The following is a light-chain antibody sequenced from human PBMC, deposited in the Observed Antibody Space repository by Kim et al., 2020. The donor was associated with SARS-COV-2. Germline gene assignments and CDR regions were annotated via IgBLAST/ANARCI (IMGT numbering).Light chain of an antibody. V-gene: IGKV2-30*01. CDR3: MQGKHLPFT. Sequence: ASICHRSNQSLVYSDVNIYFKWFHQRTGQSPRRLIYKVSPRGAGVPDRCGGGGAGADFTLQISRVEAEDVVVYYCMQGKHLPFTFGPGTKVDIK. CDR2: KVS. J-gene: IGKJ3*01. CDR1: QSLVYSDVNIY.